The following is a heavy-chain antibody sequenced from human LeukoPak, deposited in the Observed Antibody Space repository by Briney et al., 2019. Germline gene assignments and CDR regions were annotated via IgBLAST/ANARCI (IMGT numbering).Heavy chain of an antibody. CDR2: ISATTGST. V-gene: IGHV3-23*01. CDR1: GFTFSSYA. Sequence: GGSLRLSCAASGFTFSSYAMSWVRQAPGKGLEWVSTISATTGSTHYADSVKGRFTISRDNSKNMLYLQMNSLRAEDTAVYYCASRSYYPSDGGQGTLVTVSS. J-gene: IGHJ4*02. D-gene: IGHD3-10*01. CDR3: ASRSYYPSD.